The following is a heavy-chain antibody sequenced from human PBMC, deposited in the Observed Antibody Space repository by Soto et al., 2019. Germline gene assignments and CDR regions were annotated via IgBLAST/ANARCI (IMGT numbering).Heavy chain of an antibody. V-gene: IGHV3-15*01. J-gene: IGHJ4*02. CDR3: AKDLFPVKVGIVGATGAGY. CDR2: IKSKTDGGTT. D-gene: IGHD1-26*01. Sequence: EVQLVESGGGLVKPGGSLRLSCVASGLTFTEAWMNWARQAPGKGLEWVGRIKSKTDGGTTDYASPVKGRFTISRDDSRITLYLQMNSLKSEDTAVYYCAKDLFPVKVGIVGATGAGYWGQGTLVTVSS. CDR1: GLTFTEAW.